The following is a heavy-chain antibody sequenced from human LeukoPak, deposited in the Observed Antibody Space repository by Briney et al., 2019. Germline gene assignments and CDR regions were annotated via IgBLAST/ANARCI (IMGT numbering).Heavy chain of an antibody. CDR3: ARTYGDRHYYGFDS. D-gene: IGHD4-17*01. J-gene: IGHJ4*02. Sequence: SETLSLTCAVYGGSLRGYYWGCIRQPPGKGLEWIGEINHSGSTNYNPSLKSRVTISVDTSKNQFSLKLSSVTAADTAVYYCARTYGDRHYYGFDSWGQGTLVTVSS. CDR1: GGSLRGYY. V-gene: IGHV4-34*01. CDR2: INHSGST.